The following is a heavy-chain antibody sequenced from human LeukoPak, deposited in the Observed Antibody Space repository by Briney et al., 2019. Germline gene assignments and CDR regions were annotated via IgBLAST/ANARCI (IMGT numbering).Heavy chain of an antibody. CDR2: ISGDAVTS. CDR3: AKDQLGVTDVDY. J-gene: IGHJ4*02. CDR1: GFTFKNYA. V-gene: IGHV3-23*01. Sequence: GGSLRLSCAASGFTFKNYAMNWVRQSPGQGLEWVSTISGDAVTSWYADSVKGRFTISRDNSKNTLYLQMNSLRAEDTAVYYCAKDQLGVTDVDYWGQGTLVTVSS. D-gene: IGHD6-13*01.